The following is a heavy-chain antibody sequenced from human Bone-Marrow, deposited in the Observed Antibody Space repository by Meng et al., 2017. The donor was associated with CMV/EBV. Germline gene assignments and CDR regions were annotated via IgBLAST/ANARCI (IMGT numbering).Heavy chain of an antibody. D-gene: IGHD1-7*01. J-gene: IGHJ4*02. CDR1: GFSFRNAW. CDR3: ATGGNWNYAFDC. CDR2: IKSKTDGATT. V-gene: IGHV3-15*01. Sequence: SGFSFRNAWMRWVRQAPGKGLEWIGRIKSKTDGATTDYAAPVKGRFSISRDDSKNTLFLQMNSLQTEDTAMYYCATGGNWNYAFDCWGQGTLVTVSS.